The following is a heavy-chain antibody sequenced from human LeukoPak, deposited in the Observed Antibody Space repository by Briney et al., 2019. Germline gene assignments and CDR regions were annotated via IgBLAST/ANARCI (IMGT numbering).Heavy chain of an antibody. V-gene: IGHV4-4*02. CDR1: GFTVSSNY. J-gene: IGHJ4*02. CDR2: ISLSGLT. D-gene: IGHD1-26*01. Sequence: TGGSLRLSCAASGFTVSSNYMSWVRQPPGQGLEWIGEISLSGLTNYNPSLKSRVTMSLDKSKNHLSLNLTSVTAADTAVYYCSRESGAFSPFGYWGQGTLVTVSS. CDR3: SRESGAFSPFGY.